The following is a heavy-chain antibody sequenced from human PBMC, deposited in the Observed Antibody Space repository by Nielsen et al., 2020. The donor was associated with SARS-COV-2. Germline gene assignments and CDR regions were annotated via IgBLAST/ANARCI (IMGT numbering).Heavy chain of an antibody. V-gene: IGHV3-30*04. D-gene: IGHD5-18*01. CDR3: AKPGGYSYGYADY. CDR1: GFTFSSYA. CDR2: ISYDGSNK. Sequence: GGSLRLSCAASGFTFSSYAMHWVRQAPGKGLEWVAVISYDGSNKYYADSVKGRFTISRDNSKNTLYLQMNSLRAEDTAVYYCAKPGGYSYGYADYWGQGTLVTVSS. J-gene: IGHJ4*02.